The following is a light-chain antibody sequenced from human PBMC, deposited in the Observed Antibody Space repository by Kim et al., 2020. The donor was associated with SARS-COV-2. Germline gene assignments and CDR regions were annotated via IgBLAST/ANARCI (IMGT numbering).Light chain of an antibody. J-gene: IGLJ1*01. CDR3: QSYDRSLIFV. CDR2: DNN. V-gene: IGLV1-40*01. CDR1: SSNIGAGYD. Sequence: QPVLTQPPSVSGAPGQRVTISCTGSSSNIGAGYDIHWYQHLPGTAPKLLISDNNNRPPGVPDRFSDSKSDSSASLVITGLQAEDEADYYCQSYDRSLIFVFGTGPKVTVL.